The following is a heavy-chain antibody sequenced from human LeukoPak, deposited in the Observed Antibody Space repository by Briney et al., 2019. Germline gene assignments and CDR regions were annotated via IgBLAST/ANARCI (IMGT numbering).Heavy chain of an antibody. Sequence: PGGSLRLSCAATGFTFSDYAIHWVRQAPGKGLEWVAFIRYDGNNEYYADSVKGRFTISRDNSKNTLYLQMNSLRTEDTAVYFCARDHYYDSSAYRSYFDYWGQGTLVTVSS. CDR3: ARDHYYDSSAYRSYFDY. D-gene: IGHD3-22*01. V-gene: IGHV3-30*02. J-gene: IGHJ4*02. CDR1: GFTFSDYA. CDR2: IRYDGNNE.